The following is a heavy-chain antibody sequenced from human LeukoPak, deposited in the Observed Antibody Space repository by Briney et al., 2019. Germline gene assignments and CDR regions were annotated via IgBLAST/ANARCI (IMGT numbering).Heavy chain of an antibody. CDR2: INPSGGST. D-gene: IGHD2-15*01. CDR1: GYTFTSYY. V-gene: IGHV1-46*01. Sequence: ASVKVSCKASGYTFTSYYMHWVRQAPGQGLEWMGIINPSGGSTSHAQKFQGRVTMTRDMSTSTVYMELSSLRSEDTAMYYCARQLLGYCSGGSCYSSYFDYWGQGTLVTVSS. CDR3: ARQLLGYCSGGSCYSSYFDY. J-gene: IGHJ4*02.